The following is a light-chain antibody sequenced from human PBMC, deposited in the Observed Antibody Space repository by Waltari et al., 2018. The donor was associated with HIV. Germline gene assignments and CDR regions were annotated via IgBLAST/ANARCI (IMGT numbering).Light chain of an antibody. V-gene: IGKV3-11*01. Sequence: EIVLTQSPATLSLSPGERPPLSCRASQTVSSYLAWYQQKPGQAPRLLIYDASNRATGIPARFSGSGSGTDFTLTISSLEPEDFAVYYCQQRSNWPPYTFGQGTKLEIK. J-gene: IGKJ2*01. CDR1: QTVSSY. CDR3: QQRSNWPPYT. CDR2: DAS.